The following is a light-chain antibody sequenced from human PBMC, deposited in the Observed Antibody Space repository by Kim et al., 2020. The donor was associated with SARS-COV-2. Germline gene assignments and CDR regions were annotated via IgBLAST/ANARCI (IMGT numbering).Light chain of an antibody. CDR2: GTS. CDR3: QQYDTSPWT. Sequence: PGERAPLFCRTSQSVGSDYLAWYQQKPGQAPRLLLYGTSGRDTGIPDRFSGSGSGTDFTLTISRLEPEDFAVFYCQQYDTSPWTFGQGTKVDIK. V-gene: IGKV3-20*01. CDR1: QSVGSDY. J-gene: IGKJ1*01.